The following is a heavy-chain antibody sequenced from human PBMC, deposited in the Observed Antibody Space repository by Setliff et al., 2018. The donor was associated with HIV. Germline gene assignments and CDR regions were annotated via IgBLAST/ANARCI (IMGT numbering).Heavy chain of an antibody. Sequence: ASVKVSCKASGYLFTGYYMHWVRQAPGQGLEWMGWINVNSGGTKYAEKFEGRVSLTRDTSINTVYMELSSLRSDDTAVYFCTGVPGWTDHWGQGTQVTVSS. CDR3: TGVPGWTDH. J-gene: IGHJ1*01. D-gene: IGHD6-19*01. CDR1: GYLFTGYY. CDR2: INVNSGGT. V-gene: IGHV1-2*02.